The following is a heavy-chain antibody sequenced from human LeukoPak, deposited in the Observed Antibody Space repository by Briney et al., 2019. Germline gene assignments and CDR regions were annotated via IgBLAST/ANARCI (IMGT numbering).Heavy chain of an antibody. J-gene: IGHJ4*02. CDR3: AKGKSGSSDYFDY. D-gene: IGHD5-12*01. Sequence: GGSLRLSCAASGFTFSNYGMHWVRQAPGKGLERVAFIRYDGSHKYYVDSVKGRFTISRDNSKNTLYLQMNSLRAEDTAFYYCAKGKSGSSDYFDYWGQGAQVTVSS. CDR2: IRYDGSHK. CDR1: GFTFSNYG. V-gene: IGHV3-30*02.